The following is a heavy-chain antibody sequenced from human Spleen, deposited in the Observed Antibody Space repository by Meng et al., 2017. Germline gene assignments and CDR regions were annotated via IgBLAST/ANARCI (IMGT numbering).Heavy chain of an antibody. D-gene: IGHD6-19*01. CDR1: GSSFLSDG. J-gene: IGHJ4*02. V-gene: IGHV7-4-1*02. Sequence: HLFQSGAAVKKPGSSVQVSCNTPGSSFLSDGIGWLRHAPVQRLAWMVWIHPDTGNPTYAQGFTGRFVFSLDPSVSTTYLQISSLKAEDTAVYYCAREGSVAGTLYYWGQGTLVTVSS. CDR3: AREGSVAGTLYY. CDR2: IHPDTGNP.